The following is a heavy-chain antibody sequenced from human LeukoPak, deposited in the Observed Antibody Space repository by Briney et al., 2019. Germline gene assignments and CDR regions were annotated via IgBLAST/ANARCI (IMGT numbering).Heavy chain of an antibody. CDR3: ARVGGTNYYYYGMDV. V-gene: IGHV4-31*03. CDR2: IYYSGST. D-gene: IGHD1-26*01. CDR1: GGSISSGGYY. J-gene: IGHJ6*02. Sequence: PSETLSLTCTVSGGSISSGGYYWSWIRQHPGKGLEWIGYIYYSGSTFYNPSLKSRVTISVDTSKNQFSLKLSSVTAADTAVYYCARVGGTNYYYYGMDVWGQGTTVTVSS.